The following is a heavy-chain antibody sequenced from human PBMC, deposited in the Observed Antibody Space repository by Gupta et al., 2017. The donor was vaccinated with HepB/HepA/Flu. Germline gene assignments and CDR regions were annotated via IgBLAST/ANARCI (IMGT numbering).Heavy chain of an antibody. J-gene: IGHJ6*02. CDR2: ISYDGSNK. CDR1: GFTFSSYD. V-gene: IGHV3-30*18. CDR3: AKDHGIATTYYYGMDV. D-gene: IGHD6-13*01. Sequence: QVQLVESGGGVVQPGRSLRLSCAASGFTFSSYDMHWVREAPGKGLEWVAVISYDGSNKYYADSVKGRFTISRDNSKNTLYLQMNSLRAEDTAVYYCAKDHGIATTYYYGMDVWGQGTTVTVSS.